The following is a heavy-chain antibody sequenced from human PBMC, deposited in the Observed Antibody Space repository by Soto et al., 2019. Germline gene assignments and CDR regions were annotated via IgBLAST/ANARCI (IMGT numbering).Heavy chain of an antibody. J-gene: IGHJ4*02. V-gene: IGHV3-23*01. CDR3: AKDFFADAIAAAGMFGY. CDR1: GFTFSSYA. CDR2: ISGSGGST. Sequence: GGSLRLSCAASGFTFSSYAMSWVRQAPGKGLEWVSAISGSGGSTYYADSVKGRFTISRDNSKNTLYLQMNSLRAEDTAVYYCAKDFFADAIAAAGMFGYWGQGTLVTVSS. D-gene: IGHD6-13*01.